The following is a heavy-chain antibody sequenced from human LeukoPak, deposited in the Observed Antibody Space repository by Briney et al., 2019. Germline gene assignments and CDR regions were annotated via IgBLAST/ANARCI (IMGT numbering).Heavy chain of an antibody. D-gene: IGHD3-3*01. Sequence: SETLSLTCTVSGGSISTYYWSWVRQPPGKGLEWIGYVYYSGSTEYNPSLKSRVIISIDTSKIQFSLQLNSMTAADTAVYYCARGRDFWSGYSFAYWGQGTLVTVSS. J-gene: IGHJ4*02. V-gene: IGHV4-59*01. CDR2: VYYSGST. CDR3: ARGRDFWSGYSFAY. CDR1: GGSISTYY.